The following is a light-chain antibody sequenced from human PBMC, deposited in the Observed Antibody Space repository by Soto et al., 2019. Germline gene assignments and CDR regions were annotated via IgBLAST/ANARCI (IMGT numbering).Light chain of an antibody. V-gene: IGKV1-5*01. CDR3: QQYNSYST. Sequence: DIQMTQSPSTLSASVGDRVTITCRASQSISSWLAWYQQKPGKAPKLLIYDASSLEGGVPSRFSGSGSGTEFTLTSSSLQPDDFATYYCQQYNSYSTFGQGTKVEIK. CDR1: QSISSW. J-gene: IGKJ1*01. CDR2: DAS.